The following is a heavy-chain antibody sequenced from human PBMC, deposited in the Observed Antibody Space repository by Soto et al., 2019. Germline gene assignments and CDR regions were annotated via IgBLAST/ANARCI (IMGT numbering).Heavy chain of an antibody. CDR2: FIPIFGTA. CDR1: RGSFSASG. CDR3: ARSGYSYGPNMD. Sequence: LVQSGAEVKKPGSSVKVSCRAGRGSFSASGFSWVRQAPGQGLEWVGGFIPIFGTANYAQKFQDRVTMTAYESTSTVYMELRSLRSEDTALYYCARSGYSYGPNMDWGQGTLVTVST. V-gene: IGHV1-69*01. D-gene: IGHD5-18*01. J-gene: IGHJ4*02.